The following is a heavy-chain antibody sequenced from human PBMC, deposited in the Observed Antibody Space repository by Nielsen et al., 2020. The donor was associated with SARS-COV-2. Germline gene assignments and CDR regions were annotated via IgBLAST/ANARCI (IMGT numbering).Heavy chain of an antibody. CDR1: GFTFSSFG. V-gene: IGHV3-33*05. CDR3: ARDFKGYCSSSSCLDAFDI. CDR2: ISFDGSNT. J-gene: IGHJ3*02. D-gene: IGHD2-2*01. Sequence: GESLKISCAASGFTFSSFGMYWVRQAPGKGLEWVAVISFDGSNTYYADSVKGRFTISRDNAKNSLYLQMNSLRAEDTAVYYCARDFKGYCSSSSCLDAFDIWGQGTMVTVSS.